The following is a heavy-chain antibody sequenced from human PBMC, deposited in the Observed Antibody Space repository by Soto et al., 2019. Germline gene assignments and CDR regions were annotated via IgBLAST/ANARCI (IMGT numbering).Heavy chain of an antibody. CDR2: INHSGST. Sequence: SETLSLTCAVYGGSFSGYYWSWIRQPPGKGLEWIGEINHSGSTNYNPSLKSRVTISVDTSKNQFSLKLSSVTAADTAVYYCARGGRFGELFIDYCGQRPLVTVSS. V-gene: IGHV4-34*01. J-gene: IGHJ4*02. CDR1: GGSFSGYY. CDR3: ARGGRFGELFIDY. D-gene: IGHD3-10*01.